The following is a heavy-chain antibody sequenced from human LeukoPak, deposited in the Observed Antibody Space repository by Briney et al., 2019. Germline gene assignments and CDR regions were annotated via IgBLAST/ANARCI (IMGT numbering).Heavy chain of an antibody. Sequence: GGSLRLSCAASGFTFSSYSMNWVRQAPGKGLEWVSSISSSSSYIYYADSVKGRFTISRDNAKNSLYLQMNSLRAEGTAVYYCARDTAMAGSSDAFDIWGQGTMVTVSS. V-gene: IGHV3-21*01. CDR3: ARDTAMAGSSDAFDI. D-gene: IGHD5-18*01. CDR2: ISSSSSYI. CDR1: GFTFSSYS. J-gene: IGHJ3*02.